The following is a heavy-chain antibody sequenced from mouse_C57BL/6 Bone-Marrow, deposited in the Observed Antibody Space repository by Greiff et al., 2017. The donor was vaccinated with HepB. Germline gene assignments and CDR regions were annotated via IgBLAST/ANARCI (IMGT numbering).Heavy chain of an antibody. CDR2: INPYNGDT. Sequence: EVQLVESGPELVKPGDSVKISCKASGYSFTGYFMNWVMQSHGKSLEWIGRINPYNGDTFYNQKFKGKATLTVDKSSSTAHMELRSLTSEDSAVYYCARSYYGYPWFAYWGQGTLVTVSA. V-gene: IGHV1-20*01. CDR3: ARSYYGYPWFAY. CDR1: GYSFTGYF. D-gene: IGHD2-2*01. J-gene: IGHJ3*01.